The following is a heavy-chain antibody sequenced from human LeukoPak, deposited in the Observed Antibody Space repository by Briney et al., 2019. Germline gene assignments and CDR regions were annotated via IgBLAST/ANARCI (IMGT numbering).Heavy chain of an antibody. CDR1: KLSFRGYE. CDR3: ARDLHYGDDGFDI. J-gene: IGHJ3*02. Sequence: QSGGSLRLSCVASKLSFRGYEMNWVRQAPGKGLEWVSYISSSGSTIYYADSVKGRFTISRDNAKNSLYLQMNSLRAEDTAVYYCARDLHYGDDGFDIWGQGTMVTVSS. V-gene: IGHV3-48*03. CDR2: ISSSGSTI. D-gene: IGHD3-10*01.